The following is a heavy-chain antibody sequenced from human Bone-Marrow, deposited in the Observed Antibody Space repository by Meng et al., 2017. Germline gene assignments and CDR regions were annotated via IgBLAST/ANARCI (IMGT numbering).Heavy chain of an antibody. CDR1: GGTFSSYA. CDR2: IIPIFGTA. J-gene: IGHJ4*02. Sequence: SVKVSCKASGGTFSSYAISWVRQAPGQGLEWMGGIIPIFGTANYAQKFQGRVTITADESTSTAYMELSSLRSEDTAVYYCARGLRLRHAEGYFDYWGQGTLVTV. V-gene: IGHV1-69*13. CDR3: ARGLRLRHAEGYFDY. D-gene: IGHD4-17*01.